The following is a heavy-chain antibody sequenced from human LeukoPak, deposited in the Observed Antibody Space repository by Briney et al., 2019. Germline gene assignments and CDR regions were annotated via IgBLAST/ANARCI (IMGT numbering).Heavy chain of an antibody. Sequence: GASVKVSCKASGYTFSGYYVHCVRQAPGQGLEWMGWINPNSGGTNYAQKLQGRVTMTRDTSISTVYMELSNLRSDDTAVYYCARGLGSISWTYDYWGQGTLVTVSS. CDR2: INPNSGGT. CDR1: GYTFSGYY. V-gene: IGHV1-2*02. CDR3: ARGLGSISWTYDY. D-gene: IGHD2-2*01. J-gene: IGHJ4*02.